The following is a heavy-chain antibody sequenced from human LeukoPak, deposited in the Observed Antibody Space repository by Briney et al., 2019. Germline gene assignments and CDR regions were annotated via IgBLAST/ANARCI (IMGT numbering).Heavy chain of an antibody. Sequence: GRSLRLSCAASGFTFSSYAMHWVRQAPGKGLEWVAVISYDGSNKYYADSVKGRFTISRDNSKNTLYLQMNSLRAEDTAVYYCARSQTYYYDSSGFAPFDYWGQGTLVTVSS. CDR2: ISYDGSNK. V-gene: IGHV3-30-3*01. CDR3: ARSQTYYYDSSGFAPFDY. CDR1: GFTFSSYA. D-gene: IGHD3-22*01. J-gene: IGHJ4*02.